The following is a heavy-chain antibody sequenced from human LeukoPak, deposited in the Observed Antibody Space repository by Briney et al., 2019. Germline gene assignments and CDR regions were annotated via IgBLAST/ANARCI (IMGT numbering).Heavy chain of an antibody. Sequence: SETLSLTCTVSGGSIRSSYYYWGWIRQPPGKGLEWIGSIYDSGSTYYNPSLKSRVTISVDTSKNQFSLKLNSVTAADTAVYYCARGGSYYAFDYWGQGTLVTVSS. CDR1: GGSIRSSYYY. J-gene: IGHJ4*02. D-gene: IGHD1-26*01. V-gene: IGHV4-39*01. CDR3: ARGGSYYAFDY. CDR2: IYDSGST.